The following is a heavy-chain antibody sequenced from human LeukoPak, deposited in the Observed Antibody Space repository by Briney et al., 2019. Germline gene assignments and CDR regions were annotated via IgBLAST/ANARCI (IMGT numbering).Heavy chain of an antibody. Sequence: PSETLSLTCAVHGGSFSGYYWSWIRQPPGKGLEWIGEINHSGSTNYNPSLKSRVTISVDTSKNQFSLKLSSVTAADTAVYYCARSPVGAKFWFDPWGQGTLVTVSS. J-gene: IGHJ5*02. CDR2: INHSGST. D-gene: IGHD1-26*01. CDR3: ARSPVGAKFWFDP. V-gene: IGHV4-34*01. CDR1: GGSFSGYY.